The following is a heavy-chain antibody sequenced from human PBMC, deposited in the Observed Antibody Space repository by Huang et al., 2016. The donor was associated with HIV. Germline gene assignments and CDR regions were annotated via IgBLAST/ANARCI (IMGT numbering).Heavy chain of an antibody. CDR2: FAAEHGET. J-gene: IGHJ3*02. CDR1: GYTLTELS. Sequence: QVQLVQSGAEVKKPGASVKVSCKVSGYTLTELSIHWVRQAPGKGLEWMGGFAAEHGETIYAQNFQGRVTMTEDTSTDTAYMELHSLRTENTAVYYCAAGYDTYYDIWGQGTMVIASS. V-gene: IGHV1-24*01. D-gene: IGHD2-21*01. CDR3: AAGYDTYYDI.